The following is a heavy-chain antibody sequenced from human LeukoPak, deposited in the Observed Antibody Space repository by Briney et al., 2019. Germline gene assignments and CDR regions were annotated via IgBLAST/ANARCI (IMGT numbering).Heavy chain of an antibody. Sequence: PGRSLRLSCTTSGFTFDDHGLSWFRQGPGKGLEWVGFIRSKTYGGGIEYAASVKGRFTISRDDSKSIAYLQMNSLKTEDTAVYYCARAPYYDFILDYWGQGTLVTVSS. CDR2: IRSKTYGGGI. J-gene: IGHJ4*02. CDR3: ARAPYYDFILDY. V-gene: IGHV3-49*03. D-gene: IGHD3-3*01. CDR1: GFTFDDHG.